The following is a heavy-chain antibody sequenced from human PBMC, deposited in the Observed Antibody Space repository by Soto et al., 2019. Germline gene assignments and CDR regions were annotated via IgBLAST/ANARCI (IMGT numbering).Heavy chain of an antibody. Sequence: VGSLRLSCAASGFTFRSFTLNWVRQAPGKGLEWVSTISSNSAYIYYTDALRGRFTISRDNAKNSLHLQMNSLRAEDTAVYYCTRDASRDSSARGWFDPWGPGTLVTVSS. D-gene: IGHD6-13*01. CDR1: GFTFRSFT. V-gene: IGHV3-21*01. J-gene: IGHJ5*02. CDR2: ISSNSAYI. CDR3: TRDASRDSSARGWFDP.